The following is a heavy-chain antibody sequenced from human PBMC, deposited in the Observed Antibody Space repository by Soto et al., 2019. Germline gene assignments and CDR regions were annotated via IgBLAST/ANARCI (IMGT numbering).Heavy chain of an antibody. CDR3: ARHTARTMTPSYDY. J-gene: IGHJ4*02. D-gene: IGHD4-17*01. Sequence: SETLSLTCTVSGGSISSSSYYWGWIRQPPGKGLEWIGSIYYSGSTYYNPSLKSRVTISVDTSKNQFSLKLSSVTAADTAVYYCARHTARTMTPSYDYWGQGTLVTVSS. CDR2: IYYSGST. V-gene: IGHV4-39*01. CDR1: GGSISSSSYY.